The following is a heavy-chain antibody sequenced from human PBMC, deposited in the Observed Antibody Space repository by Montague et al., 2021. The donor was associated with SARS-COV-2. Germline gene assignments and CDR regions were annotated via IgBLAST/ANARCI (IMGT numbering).Heavy chain of an antibody. CDR2: FSNNGDT. D-gene: IGHD5-18*01. J-gene: IGHJ4*02. CDR1: GDSISHYN. CDR3: SREGGYNYGYVS. V-gene: IGHV4-59*01. Sequence: SETLSLTCTVSGDSISHYNWGWIRQPPGRGLEWIAHFSNNGDTRYSPSLKSRVTISTDTSKNQFSLRLTSVTAADTAVYYCSREGGYNYGYVSWGQGILVTVSS.